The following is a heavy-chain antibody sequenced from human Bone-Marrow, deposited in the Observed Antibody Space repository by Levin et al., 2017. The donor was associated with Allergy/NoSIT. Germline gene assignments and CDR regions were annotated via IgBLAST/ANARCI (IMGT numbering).Heavy chain of an antibody. CDR1: GYNFARYW. D-gene: IGHD6-25*01. CDR2: IYPEDSDT. V-gene: IGHV5-51*01. Sequence: GESLKISCKASGYNFARYWIGWVRQMPGKGLEWMGLIYPEDSDTRYSPSFRGQVTISADKSITTAYLQWSSLKASDTAMYYCVRRGGSGYSIYYWGRGTLVTVSS. CDR3: VRRGGSGYSIYY. J-gene: IGHJ4*02.